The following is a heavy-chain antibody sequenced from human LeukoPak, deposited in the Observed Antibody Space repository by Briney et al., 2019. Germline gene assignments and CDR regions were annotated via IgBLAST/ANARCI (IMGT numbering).Heavy chain of an antibody. Sequence: PGGSLRLSCAASGFTFSSYAMSWVRQAPGKGLEWVSDISGSGGSTYYADSVKGRVTISRDNSNNTLYLQMNSLRAEDTAVYYCAKDHSISSSWATYFDYWGQGTLVTVSS. J-gene: IGHJ4*02. V-gene: IGHV3-23*01. CDR3: AKDHSISSSWATYFDY. CDR2: ISGSGGST. D-gene: IGHD6-13*01. CDR1: GFTFSSYA.